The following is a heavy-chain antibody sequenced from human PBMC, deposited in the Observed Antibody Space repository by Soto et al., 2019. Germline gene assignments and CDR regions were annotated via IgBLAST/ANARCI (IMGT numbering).Heavy chain of an antibody. V-gene: IGHV4-39*01. CDR2: VYFNGKT. Sequence: QLQLQESGPGLVKPSETLSLTCNVSGVSISDTSYYWGWIRQPPGKGLEWIGTVYFNGKTFYNPSLKSRLTISVDRSKNQISLRLTSVTAAETAVYYCARQASYCGQGTLVAVSS. CDR1: GVSISDTSYY. CDR3: ARQASY. J-gene: IGHJ4*02.